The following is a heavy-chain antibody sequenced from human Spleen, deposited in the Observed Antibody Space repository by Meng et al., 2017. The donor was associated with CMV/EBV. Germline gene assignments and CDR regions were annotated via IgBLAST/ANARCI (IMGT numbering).Heavy chain of an antibody. CDR1: GASITSSMW. CDR3: ARVREHTSLGNYWFDP. Sequence: GASITSSMWWTWVRQPPGKGLEWVGEIDHSGKSSSNPSLKSRLTLSLDTSNNHLSLRMTSVTAEDTAIYYCARVREHTSLGNYWFDPWGQGTLVTVSS. CDR2: IDHSGKS. V-gene: IGHV4-4*02. D-gene: IGHD3-16*01. J-gene: IGHJ5*02.